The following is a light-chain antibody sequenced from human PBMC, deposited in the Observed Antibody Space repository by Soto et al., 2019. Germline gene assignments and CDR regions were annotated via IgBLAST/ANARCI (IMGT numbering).Light chain of an antibody. J-gene: IGKJ4*01. CDR3: QQYALSPLT. Sequence: EIVLTQSPGTLSLSPGESATLSCRASQSILSSYLAWYQQKRGQSPRLLIYGASSRATGIPDRFSGDGSGTDFTLMISGLEPEDFAVYYCQQYALSPLTFGGGTKVEI. V-gene: IGKV3-20*01. CDR2: GAS. CDR1: QSILSSY.